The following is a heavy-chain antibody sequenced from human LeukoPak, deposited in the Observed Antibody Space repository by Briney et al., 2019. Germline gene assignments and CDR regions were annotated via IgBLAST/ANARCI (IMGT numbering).Heavy chain of an antibody. J-gene: IGHJ4*02. CDR1: GFTFSSYA. D-gene: IGHD5-12*01. CDR3: ANLPLPPNSGYGGGYFDY. V-gene: IGHV3-23*01. Sequence: GGSLRLSCAASGFTFSSYAMRWVRQAPGKGLEWVSAISGSGGSTYYADSVKGRFTISRDNSKNTLYLQMNSLRAEDTAVYYCANLPLPPNSGYGGGYFDYWGEGTLVTVSS. CDR2: ISGSGGST.